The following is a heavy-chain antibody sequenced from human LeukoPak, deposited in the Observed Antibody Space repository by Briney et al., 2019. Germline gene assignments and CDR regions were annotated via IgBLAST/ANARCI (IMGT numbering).Heavy chain of an antibody. Sequence: GGSLRLSCAASGFAFNSYWMSWVRQTPGKGLEWVATMDGGGSATYYVDSVKGRFTITRDNAKNSLFLQMNSLRAEDTAVYYCARDLGYCTNGVCHTKFDYWGQGALVTVSS. CDR3: ARDLGYCTNGVCHTKFDY. V-gene: IGHV3-7*03. J-gene: IGHJ4*02. D-gene: IGHD2-8*01. CDR1: GFAFNSYW. CDR2: MDGGGSAT.